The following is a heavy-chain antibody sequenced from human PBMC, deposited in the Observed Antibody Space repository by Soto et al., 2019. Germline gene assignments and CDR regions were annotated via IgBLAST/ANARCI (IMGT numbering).Heavy chain of an antibody. V-gene: IGHV4-39*01. Sequence: PSETLSLTCTVSGGSITSHHYYWGWIRQPPGKGLEWIGSIYSGGNTYYNPSLRSRLTIFVDTAKNLISLKLSSVTAADSAIYYCGSGPSTNWIDNWGLGTQVTVSS. CDR3: GSGPSTNWIDN. D-gene: IGHD2-2*01. J-gene: IGHJ4*02. CDR2: IYSGGNT. CDR1: GGSITSHHYY.